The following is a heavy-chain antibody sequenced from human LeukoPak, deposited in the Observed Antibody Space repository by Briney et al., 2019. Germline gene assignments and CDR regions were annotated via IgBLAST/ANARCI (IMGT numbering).Heavy chain of an antibody. CDR1: GFTFSSYW. CDR2: IKQDGSEK. J-gene: IGHJ4*02. CDR3: AKDTRYYYDSSGYYFEGLFDY. Sequence: GSLRLSCAASGFTFSSYWMSWVRQAPGKGLEWVANIKQDGSEKYYVDSVKGRFTISRDNSKNTLYLQMNSLRAEDTAVYYCAKDTRYYYDSSGYYFEGLFDYWGQGTLVTVSS. V-gene: IGHV3-7*03. D-gene: IGHD3-22*01.